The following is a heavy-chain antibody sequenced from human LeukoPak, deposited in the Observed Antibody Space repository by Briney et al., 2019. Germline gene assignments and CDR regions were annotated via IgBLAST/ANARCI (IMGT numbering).Heavy chain of an antibody. CDR2: IWYDGSNK. CDR1: GFTFSSYG. Sequence: GGSLRLSCAASGFTFSSYGMHWVRQAPGKGLEWVAVIWYDGSNKYYADSVKGRFTISRDNSKNTLYLQMNSLRAEDTAVYYCAKGGVGIYYMDVWGQGTTVTVSS. V-gene: IGHV3-33*06. D-gene: IGHD3-3*01. CDR3: AKGGVGIYYMDV. J-gene: IGHJ6*03.